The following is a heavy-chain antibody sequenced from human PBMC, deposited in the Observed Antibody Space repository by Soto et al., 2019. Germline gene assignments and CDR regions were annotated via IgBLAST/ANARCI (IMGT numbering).Heavy chain of an antibody. J-gene: IGHJ6*02. CDR1: GGSISSYY. Sequence: SETLSLTCTVSGGSISSYYWSWIRQPPGKGLAWIGYIYYSGSTNYNPSLKSRVTISVDTSKNQFSLKLSSVTAADTAVYYCAGDRRHYYYYGMDVWGQGTTVTVSS. CDR2: IYYSGST. V-gene: IGHV4-59*01. CDR3: AGDRRHYYYYGMDV.